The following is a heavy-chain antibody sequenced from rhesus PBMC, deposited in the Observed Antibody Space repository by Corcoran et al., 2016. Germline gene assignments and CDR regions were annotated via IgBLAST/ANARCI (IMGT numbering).Heavy chain of an antibody. D-gene: IGHD2-21*01. Sequence: QVQLQESGPGLVKPAETLSLTCAVSGYSISCGYGWRWIRQPPGKGLDGLGYIGGRSGSTNYNPSLKSRVTISKDTSKNQFSLKLSSVTAADTAVYYCARELVGLVVGYWGQGVLVTVSS. CDR1: GYSISCGYG. CDR3: ARELVGLVVGY. V-gene: IGHV4-127*01. J-gene: IGHJ4*01. CDR2: IGGRSGST.